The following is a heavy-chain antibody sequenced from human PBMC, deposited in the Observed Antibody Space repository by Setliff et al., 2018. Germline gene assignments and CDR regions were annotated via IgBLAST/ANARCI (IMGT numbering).Heavy chain of an antibody. Sequence: ASVKVSCKASGYTFTGYYMHWVRQAPGQGLEWMGWINPNSGGTNYAQNFQGRVTVTTDTFTNTGYMELRSLRSDDTAFYYCARADYSSSLHYFDCWGQGTLVTVSS. CDR1: GYTFTGYY. CDR3: ARADYSSSLHYFDC. D-gene: IGHD6-13*01. CDR2: INPNSGGT. V-gene: IGHV1-2*02. J-gene: IGHJ4*02.